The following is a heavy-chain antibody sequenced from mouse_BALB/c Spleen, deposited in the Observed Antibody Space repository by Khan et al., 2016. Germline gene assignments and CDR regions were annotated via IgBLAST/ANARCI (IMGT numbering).Heavy chain of an antibody. Sequence: EVTLLASFSSLVPPGGSLKLSFAASVFDFTIYWMRWVRQAPGQGLEWIGEINPDSSTINYTPSLKDKFIISRDNATTTLYLQMSKVRSEDTALYYCASTFWYFDVWGPGTTVTVSS. CDR2: INPDSSTI. J-gene: IGHJ1*01. V-gene: IGHV4-1*02. CDR3: ASTFWYFDV. CDR1: VFDFTIYW.